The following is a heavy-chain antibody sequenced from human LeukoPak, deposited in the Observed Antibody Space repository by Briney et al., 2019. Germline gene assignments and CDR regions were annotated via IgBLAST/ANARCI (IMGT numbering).Heavy chain of an antibody. CDR2: IWYDGSNE. J-gene: IGHJ6*03. Sequence: GGSLRLSCTSSGFTFSDYAMHWVRQAPGKGLEWVAHIWYDGSNEKYADSVKGRFIISRDNSKNALYFQMNSLRAEDTAVYYCAREGRCSSTSCYATYYYMDVWGKGTTVTVSS. V-gene: IGHV3-33*01. D-gene: IGHD2-2*01. CDR1: GFTFSDYA. CDR3: AREGRCSSTSCYATYYYMDV.